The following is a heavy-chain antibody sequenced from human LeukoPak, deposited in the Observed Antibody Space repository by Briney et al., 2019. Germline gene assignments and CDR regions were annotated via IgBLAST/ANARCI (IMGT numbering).Heavy chain of an antibody. J-gene: IGHJ3*02. CDR2: IYYSGST. Sequence: SETLSLTCTVSGGSISSYYWSWIRQPPGKGLEWIGYIYYSGSTNYNPSLKSRVTISVDTSKNQFSLKLSSVTAADTAVYYCARDPPMGEGAFDIRGQGTMVTVSS. CDR1: GGSISSYY. V-gene: IGHV4-59*01. D-gene: IGHD3-16*01. CDR3: ARDPPMGEGAFDI.